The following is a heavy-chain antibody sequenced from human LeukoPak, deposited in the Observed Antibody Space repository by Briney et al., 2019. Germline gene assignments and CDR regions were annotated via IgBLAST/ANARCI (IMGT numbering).Heavy chain of an antibody. D-gene: IGHD6-19*01. Sequence: ASVKVSCKASGYTFTGYYMHWVRQAPGQGLEWMGWINPNSANTGYAEKFQGRVTIYMNYYISTVYMELSDLTFEDTALYYCARVGTDVAGLDDAFDVWGQGTVVTVSS. V-gene: IGHV1-8*03. CDR1: GYTFTGYY. J-gene: IGHJ3*01. CDR3: ARVGTDVAGLDDAFDV. CDR2: INPNSANT.